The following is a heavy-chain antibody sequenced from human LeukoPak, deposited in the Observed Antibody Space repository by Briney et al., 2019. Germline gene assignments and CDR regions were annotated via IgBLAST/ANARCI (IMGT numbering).Heavy chain of an antibody. CDR3: RFGEYGSED. CDR2: ISYDGT. D-gene: IGHD3-10*01. Sequence: GRSLRLSCAASGFTFSRYAMHWVRQAPTKGLEWVAVISYDGTKADSVKGRFTISRDNSKNTLYLQVNSLRTEDTAVYYCRFGEYGSEDWGQGALVTVSS. J-gene: IGHJ4*02. CDR1: GFTFSRYA. V-gene: IGHV3-30*04.